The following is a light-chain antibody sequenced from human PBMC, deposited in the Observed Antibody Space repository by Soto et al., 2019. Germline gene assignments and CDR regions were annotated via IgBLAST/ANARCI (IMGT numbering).Light chain of an antibody. Sequence: SVWTQSPGTLSLSPGERATLSCRASQNVTNNYLAWYQQKPGQAPRLLIYGASSRATGIPDRFSGSGSGTDFTLTISRLEPEDFAVFYCQQYGRSPRTFGQGTKVDIK. CDR1: QNVTNNY. CDR2: GAS. V-gene: IGKV3-20*01. CDR3: QQYGRSPRT. J-gene: IGKJ1*01.